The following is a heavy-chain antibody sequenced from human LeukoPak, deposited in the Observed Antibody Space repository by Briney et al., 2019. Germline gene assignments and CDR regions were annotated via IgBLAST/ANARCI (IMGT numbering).Heavy chain of an antibody. V-gene: IGHV3-30-3*01. CDR3: ARESYTGEFDY. D-gene: IGHD1-26*01. CDR2: ISYDGSNK. J-gene: IGHJ4*02. CDR1: GFTFSSYA. Sequence: GRSLRLSCAASGFTFSSYAMHWVRQAPGRGLEWVAVISYDGSNKYYADSVKGRFTISRDNSKNTLYLQMNSLRAEDTAVYYCARESYTGEFDYWGQGTLVTVSS.